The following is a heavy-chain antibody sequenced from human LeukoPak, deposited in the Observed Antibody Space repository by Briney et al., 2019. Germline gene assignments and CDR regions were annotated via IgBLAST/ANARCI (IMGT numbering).Heavy chain of an antibody. CDR3: ARGTIAAAGIDY. CDR2: ISGSGGST. D-gene: IGHD6-13*01. CDR1: GFTFSSYA. V-gene: IGHV3-23*01. Sequence: GGSLRLSCAASGFTFSSYAMSWVRQTPGKGLEWVSAISGSGGSTYYADSVKGRFTISRDNAKNTLYIQMNSLRAEDTAVYYCARGTIAAAGIDYWGQGSLVTVSS. J-gene: IGHJ4*02.